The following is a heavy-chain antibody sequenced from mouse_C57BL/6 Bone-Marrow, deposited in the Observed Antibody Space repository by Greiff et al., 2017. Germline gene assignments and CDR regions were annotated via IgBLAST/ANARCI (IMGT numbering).Heavy chain of an antibody. CDR1: GYTFTGYW. V-gene: IGHV1-9*01. Sequence: VQLQQSGAELMKPGASVKLSCKATGYTFTGYWIEWVKQRPGHGLEWIGEILPGSGSTNYNEKFKGKATFTADTSSNTAYMQLSSLTTEDSASYYCAVYYGSSSFADWGQGTLVTVSA. D-gene: IGHD1-1*01. J-gene: IGHJ3*01. CDR2: ILPGSGST. CDR3: AVYYGSSSFAD.